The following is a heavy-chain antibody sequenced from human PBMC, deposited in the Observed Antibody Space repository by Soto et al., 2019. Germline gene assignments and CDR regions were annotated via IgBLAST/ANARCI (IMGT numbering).Heavy chain of an antibody. CDR2: ISSNDGTT. D-gene: IGHD1-7*01. CDR3: AREINYSRYPRVIDY. V-gene: IGHV3-11*01. J-gene: IGHJ4*02. CDR1: GFTFDNYY. Sequence: QVQLVESGGGLVKPGGSLRLSCAASGFTFDNYYMSWIRQAPGKGLEWVSYISSNDGTTYYADSLKGRFTISRDNAKNSLYLQMNSLRAEDTAGYYCAREINYSRYPRVIDYWGQGTLVTVSS.